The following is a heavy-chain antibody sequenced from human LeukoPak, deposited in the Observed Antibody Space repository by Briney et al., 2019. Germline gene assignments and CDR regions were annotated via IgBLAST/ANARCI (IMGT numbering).Heavy chain of an antibody. V-gene: IGHV4-59*01. CDR3: ARVSKGGAYAFDI. D-gene: IGHD3-16*01. CDR1: GGSISRDY. J-gene: IGHJ3*02. Sequence: PSETLSLTCTVSGGSISRDYWSWIRQPPGKGLEWIGYIYYSGITYYNPSLKSRATISVDTSKNQFSLKLSSVAAADTAVYYCARVSKGGAYAFDIWGQGTMVTVSS. CDR2: IYYSGIT.